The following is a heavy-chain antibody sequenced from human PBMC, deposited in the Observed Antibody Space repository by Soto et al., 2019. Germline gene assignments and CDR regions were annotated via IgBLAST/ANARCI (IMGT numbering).Heavy chain of an antibody. CDR1: GYSFSNYW. D-gene: IGHD1-20*01. V-gene: IGHV5-51*01. CDR3: VRSRITGSTWTFDY. Sequence: PGESLKISCAGSGYSFSNYWIGWVRQVPGKGLEWMGIIYPGDSDTRYSPSFQGQVTISADKSISTAYLQWRSLKASDSAMYYCVRSRITGSTWTFDYWGQETLVTVSS. CDR2: IYPGDSDT. J-gene: IGHJ4*02.